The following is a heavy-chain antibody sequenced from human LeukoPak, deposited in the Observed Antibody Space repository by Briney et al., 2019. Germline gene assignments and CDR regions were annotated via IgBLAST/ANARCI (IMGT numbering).Heavy chain of an antibody. V-gene: IGHV2-5*01. Sequence: SGPTLMKPTQTLTLTCTFSGFSLTTSGVGVGWIRQPPGKALEWLALIYWNDDKRYSPSLKSRLTITKDTSKNQAVLTITNKYPVADAAYYYGARVRAVTTSGGSFEIWGRGTMVTVSS. CDR2: IYWNDDK. J-gene: IGHJ3*02. CDR1: GFSLTTSGVG. CDR3: GARVRAVTTSGGSFEI. D-gene: IGHD4-17*01.